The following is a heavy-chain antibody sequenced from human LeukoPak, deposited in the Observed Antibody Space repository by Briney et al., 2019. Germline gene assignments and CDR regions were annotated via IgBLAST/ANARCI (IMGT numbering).Heavy chain of an antibody. J-gene: IGHJ5*02. D-gene: IGHD3-16*02. V-gene: IGHV4-38-2*02. CDR1: GYSIIRGYY. Sequence: SETLSLTCNVSGYSIIRGYYWDWFRQPPGKGLEWIGNIYRNGGTVYNPSLKSRLTISVDTSKNQFSLKLSSVTAADTAVYYCARFIDEIDNWFDPWGQGTLVTVSS. CDR2: IYRNGGT. CDR3: ARFIDEIDNWFDP.